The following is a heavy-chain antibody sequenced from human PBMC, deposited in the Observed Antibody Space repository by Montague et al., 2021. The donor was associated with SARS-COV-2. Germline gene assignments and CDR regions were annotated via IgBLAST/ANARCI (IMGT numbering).Heavy chain of an antibody. V-gene: IGHV3-23*01. CDR2: ITGSGSTT. D-gene: IGHD2-21*02. CDR1: DFTFSDYS. Sequence: SLRLSCAASDFTFSDYSMTWVRQAPGKGLEWVSFITGSGSTTYYADSVKGRFTISRDNSRSTLYLQMNSLRVEDMAVYYCARRRIKDILLVLPAPHLDVWGKGTTVTVSS. CDR3: ARRRIKDILLVLPAPHLDV. J-gene: IGHJ6*04.